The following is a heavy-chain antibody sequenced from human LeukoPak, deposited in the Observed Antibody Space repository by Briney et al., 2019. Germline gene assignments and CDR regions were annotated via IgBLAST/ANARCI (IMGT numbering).Heavy chain of an antibody. CDR2: ISGSGGST. J-gene: IGHJ4*02. Sequence: GGSLRLSCAASGFIFSSYAMRWVRQAPGKGLEWVSTISGSGGSTYYADSVKGRFTIYRDNDKNTVYLKMNSLRAEDTAVYYSAKAPSSIYAVCHGDFHYWGQGTLVTLSS. V-gene: IGHV3-23*01. D-gene: IGHD2-8*01. CDR1: GFIFSSYA. CDR3: AKAPSSIYAVCHGDFHY.